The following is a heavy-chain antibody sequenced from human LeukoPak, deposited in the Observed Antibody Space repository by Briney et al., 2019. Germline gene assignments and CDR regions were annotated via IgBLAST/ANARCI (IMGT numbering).Heavy chain of an antibody. CDR2: IIPILGIA. V-gene: IGHV1-69*04. J-gene: IGHJ3*02. Sequence: ASVKVSCKASGGTFSSYAISWVRQAPGQGLEWMGRIIPILGIANYAQKFQGRVTITADKPTSTAYMELSSLRSEDTAVYYCARDHYYDSSLTFDIWGQGTMVTVSS. CDR3: ARDHYYDSSLTFDI. D-gene: IGHD3-22*01. CDR1: GGTFSSYA.